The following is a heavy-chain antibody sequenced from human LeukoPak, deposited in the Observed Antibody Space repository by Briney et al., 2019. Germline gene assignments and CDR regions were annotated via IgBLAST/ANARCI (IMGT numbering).Heavy chain of an antibody. CDR3: ARGRYYYDSSGHKDDY. CDR2: ISSSGSTI. Sequence: GGSLRLSCAASGFTFSDYYMSWLRQAPGKGLEWVSYISSSGSTIYYADSVKGRFTISRDNAKNSLYLQMNSLRAEDTAVYYCARGRYYYDSSGHKDDYWGQGTLVTVSS. J-gene: IGHJ4*02. V-gene: IGHV3-11*01. D-gene: IGHD3-22*01. CDR1: GFTFSDYY.